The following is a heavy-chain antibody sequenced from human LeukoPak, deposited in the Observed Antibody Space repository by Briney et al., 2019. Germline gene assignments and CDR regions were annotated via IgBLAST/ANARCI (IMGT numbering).Heavy chain of an antibody. CDR3: ARGYSYGEFDY. D-gene: IGHD5-18*01. V-gene: IGHV3-7*01. J-gene: IGHJ4*02. CDR2: IKQDGSEK. CDR1: GFTFSSYW. Sequence: GGSLGLSCAASGFTFSSYWMSWVRQAPGKGLEWVANIKQDGSEKYYVDSVKGRFTISRDNAKNSLYLQMNSLRAEDTAVYYCARGYSYGEFDYWGQGTLVTVSS.